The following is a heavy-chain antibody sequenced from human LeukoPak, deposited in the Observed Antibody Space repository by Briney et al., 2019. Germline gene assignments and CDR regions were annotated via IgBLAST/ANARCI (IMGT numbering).Heavy chain of an antibody. V-gene: IGHV4-59*01. CDR3: ARYGRYSSSYYYYYMDV. D-gene: IGHD6-13*01. J-gene: IGHJ6*03. CDR2: IYYSGST. CDR1: GGPISSYY. Sequence: PSETLSLTCTVSGGPISSYYWSWIRQPPGKGLEWIGYIYYSGSTNYNPSLKSRVTISVDTSRNQFSLKLSSVTAADTAVYYCARYGRYSSSYYYYYMDVWGKGTTVTVSS.